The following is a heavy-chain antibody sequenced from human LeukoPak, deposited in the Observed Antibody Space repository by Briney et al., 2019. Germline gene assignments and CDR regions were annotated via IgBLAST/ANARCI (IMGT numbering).Heavy chain of an antibody. Sequence: SETLSLTCAVYGGSFSGYYWSWIRQPPGKGLEWMGEINLSGSTNYNPSLKSRVTISVDASKNQFSLKLSSVTAADTAVYYCASGGAITMVRGVITYFDYWGQGTLVTVSS. CDR3: ASGGAITMVRGVITYFDY. V-gene: IGHV4-34*01. CDR2: INLSGST. J-gene: IGHJ4*02. D-gene: IGHD3-10*01. CDR1: GGSFSGYY.